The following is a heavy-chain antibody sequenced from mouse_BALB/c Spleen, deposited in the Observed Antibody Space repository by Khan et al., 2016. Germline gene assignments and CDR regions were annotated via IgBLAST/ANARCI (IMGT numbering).Heavy chain of an antibody. J-gene: IGHJ4*01. CDR3: ARAWYSMDY. V-gene: IGHV1-9*01. CDR1: GYPFSNYW. Sequence: QVQLQQSGAELMKPGASVKISCKATGYPFSNYWIEWVKQRPGHGLEWIGDILPGSGYSNSNENFKGKATFTADASSNTAYMQLISLTSEDSAVYFCARAWYSMDYWGQGTSVTVSS. CDR2: ILPGSGYS.